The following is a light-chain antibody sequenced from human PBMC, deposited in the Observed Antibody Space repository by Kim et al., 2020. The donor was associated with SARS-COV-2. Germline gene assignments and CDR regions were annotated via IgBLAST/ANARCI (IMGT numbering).Light chain of an antibody. J-gene: IGLJ2*01. Sequence: QSALTQPASVSGSPGQSITISCTGTSSDVGDYNYVSWYQQHPGKAPKLMIYDVSDRPSGVSNRFSGSKSGNTASLTISGLQAEDEADYYCSSYRSSGTVVFGGGTQLTVL. CDR2: DVS. CDR3: SSYRSSGTVV. CDR1: SSDVGDYNY. V-gene: IGLV2-14*03.